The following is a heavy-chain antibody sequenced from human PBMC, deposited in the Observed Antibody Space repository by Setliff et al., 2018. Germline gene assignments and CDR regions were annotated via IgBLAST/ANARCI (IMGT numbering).Heavy chain of an antibody. CDR2: IKQDGSEK. J-gene: IGHJ4*02. CDR1: GFTFSSYW. D-gene: IGHD1-1*01. Sequence: GGSLRLSCAASGFTFSSYWMSWVRQAPGKGLEWVSNIKQDGSEKHYVDSVKGRFTISRDDSKNTVYLGMKSLESDDTAVYYCTTLTDKGTSLGYWGQGTLVTVSS. CDR3: TTLTDKGTSLGY. V-gene: IGHV3-7*03.